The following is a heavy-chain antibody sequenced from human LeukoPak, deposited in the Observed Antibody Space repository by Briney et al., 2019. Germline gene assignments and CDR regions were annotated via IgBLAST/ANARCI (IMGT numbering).Heavy chain of an antibody. D-gene: IGHD1-26*01. CDR3: ARLIVGAIDY. CDR2: ISGSGGGT. Sequence: PGGSLRLSCAASGFTFSSSAMSWVRQAPGKGLEWVSSISGSGGGTYYADSVKGRFTISRDNAKNSLYLQMNSLRAEDTAVYYCARLIVGAIDYWGQGTLVTVSS. CDR1: GFTFSSSA. J-gene: IGHJ4*02. V-gene: IGHV3-23*01.